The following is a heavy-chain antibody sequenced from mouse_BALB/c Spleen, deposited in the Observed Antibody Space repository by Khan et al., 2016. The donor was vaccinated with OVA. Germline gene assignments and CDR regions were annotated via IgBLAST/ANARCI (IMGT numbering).Heavy chain of an antibody. CDR1: GFTFSSYA. D-gene: IGHD1-1*01. J-gene: IGHJ2*01. Sequence: EVELVESGGTLVKPGGSLKLSCAASGFTFSSYAMSWVRQTPEKRLEWVATISSGGTYTYYPDSVKGRFTISRDNAKNTLYLQMSSLRSEDTAMYYCVRDYYGSSYEDYWVQGTTLTVSS. V-gene: IGHV5-9-3*01. CDR2: ISSGGTYT. CDR3: VRDYYGSSYEDY.